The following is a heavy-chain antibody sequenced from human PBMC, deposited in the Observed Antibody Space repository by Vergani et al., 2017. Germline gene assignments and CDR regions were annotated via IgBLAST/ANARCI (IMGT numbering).Heavy chain of an antibody. J-gene: IGHJ6*02. CDR2: ISSSGSTI. V-gene: IGHV3-48*04. CDR3: ARDSTCSSTSCYFYYYYGMDV. Sequence: VQLVESGGGVVQPGRSLRLSCAASGFTFSSYGMHWVRQAPGKGLEWVSYISSSGSTIYYADSVKGRFTISRDNAKNSLYLQMNSLRAEDTAVYYCARDSTCSSTSCYFYYYYGMDVWGQGTTVTVSS. D-gene: IGHD2-2*01. CDR1: GFTFSSYG.